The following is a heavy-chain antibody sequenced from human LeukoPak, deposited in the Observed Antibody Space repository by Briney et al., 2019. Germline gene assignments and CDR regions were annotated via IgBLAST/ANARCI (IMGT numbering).Heavy chain of an antibody. CDR3: ARDKPMVRGVHWFDP. D-gene: IGHD3-10*01. CDR1: GYTFTSYG. CDR2: ISAYNGNT. Sequence: ASVNVSCTASGYTFTSYGISWVRQAPGQGLEWRGWISAYNGNTNYAQKLQGRVTMTTDTSTSTAYMELRSLRSDDTAVYYCARDKPMVRGVHWFDPWGQGTLVTVSS. J-gene: IGHJ5*02. V-gene: IGHV1-18*01.